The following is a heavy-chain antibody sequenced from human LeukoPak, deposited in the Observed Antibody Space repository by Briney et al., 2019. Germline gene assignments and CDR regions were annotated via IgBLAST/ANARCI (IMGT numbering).Heavy chain of an antibody. D-gene: IGHD3-10*01. V-gene: IGHV3-30*18. Sequence: PGGSLRLSCAASGFTFSSYGMHWVRQAPGKGLEWVAVTSYDGSNKYYADSVKGRFTISRDNSKNTLYLQMNSLRAEDTAVYYCAKVPRFGELSRYFDYWGQGTLVTVSS. CDR1: GFTFSSYG. CDR2: TSYDGSNK. J-gene: IGHJ4*02. CDR3: AKVPRFGELSRYFDY.